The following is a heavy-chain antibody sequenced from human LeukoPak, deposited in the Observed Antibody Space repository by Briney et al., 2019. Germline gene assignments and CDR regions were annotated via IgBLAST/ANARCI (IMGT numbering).Heavy chain of an antibody. Sequence: SETLSLTCAVYGGSFSGYYWSWIRQPPGKGLEWIGEINHSGSTNYNPSLKSRVTISVDTSKNQFSLKLSSETAADTAVYYCARGPTTVTRFFDYWGQGTLVTVSS. CDR3: ARGPTTVTRFFDY. V-gene: IGHV4-34*01. J-gene: IGHJ4*02. CDR2: INHSGST. CDR1: GGSFSGYY. D-gene: IGHD4-17*01.